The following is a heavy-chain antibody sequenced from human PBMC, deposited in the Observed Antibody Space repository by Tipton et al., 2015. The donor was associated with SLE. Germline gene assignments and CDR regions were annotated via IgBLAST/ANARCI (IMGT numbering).Heavy chain of an antibody. V-gene: IGHV1-69*02. Sequence: QVQLVQSGAEVKKPGSSVKVSCKASGGTFSSYTISWVRQAPGQGLEWMGRIIPILGIANYAQKFQGRVTITADKSTSTAYMELSSLRSEDTAVYYCATGAYLYYYDSSGSQGWFDPWGQGTLVTVSS. D-gene: IGHD3-22*01. J-gene: IGHJ5*02. CDR2: IIPILGIA. CDR1: GGTFSSYT. CDR3: ATGAYLYYYDSSGSQGWFDP.